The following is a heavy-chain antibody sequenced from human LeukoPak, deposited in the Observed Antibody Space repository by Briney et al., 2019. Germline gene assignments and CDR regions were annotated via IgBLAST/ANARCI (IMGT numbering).Heavy chain of an antibody. CDR2: ISSSSTI. Sequence: PGGSLRLSCAASGSTFSSYSMNWVRQAPGKGLEWVSYISSSSTIYYADSVKGRFTISRDNAKNSLYLQMNSLRDEDTAVYYCARDGYTMVRGVLYFDYWGQGTLVTVSS. CDR3: ARDGYTMVRGVLYFDY. J-gene: IGHJ4*02. D-gene: IGHD3-10*01. CDR1: GSTFSSYS. V-gene: IGHV3-48*02.